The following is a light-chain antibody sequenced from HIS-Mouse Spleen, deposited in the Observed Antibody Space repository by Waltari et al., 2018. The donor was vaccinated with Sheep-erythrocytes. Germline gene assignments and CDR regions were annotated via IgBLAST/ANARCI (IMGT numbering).Light chain of an antibody. V-gene: IGLV3-1*01. J-gene: IGLJ3*02. CDR2: QDS. CDR1: KLGDKY. Sequence: LTQPRSVSVSPGQTASITCSGDKLGDKYACWYQQKPGQSPVLVIYQDSKRPSGIPERFSGSNTGNTATLTISGTQAMDEADYYCQAWDSSTWVFGGGTKLTVL. CDR3: QAWDSSTWV.